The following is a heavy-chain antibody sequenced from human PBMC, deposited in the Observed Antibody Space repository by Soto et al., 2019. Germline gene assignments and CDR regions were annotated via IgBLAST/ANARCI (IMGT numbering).Heavy chain of an antibody. Sequence: GGPLRLSCAASGFTFSSYDMQWVRQATGKGLEWVSAIGTAGDTYYPGSVKGRFTISRENAKNSLYLQMNSLRAGDTAVYYCARSPPGGYHYYYGMDVWGQGTTVTVSS. CDR2: IGTAGDT. D-gene: IGHD3-22*01. CDR1: GFTFSSYD. V-gene: IGHV3-13*04. J-gene: IGHJ6*02. CDR3: ARSPPGGYHYYYGMDV.